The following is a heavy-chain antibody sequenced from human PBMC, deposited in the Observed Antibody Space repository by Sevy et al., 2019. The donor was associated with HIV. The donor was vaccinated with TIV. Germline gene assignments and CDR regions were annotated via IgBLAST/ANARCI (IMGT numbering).Heavy chain of an antibody. V-gene: IGHV4-34*01. J-gene: IGHJ6*02. Sequence: SETLSLTCAVYGGSFSGYYWSWIRQPPGKGLEWIGEINHSGSTNYNPSLKSRVTISVDTSKNQFSLKLSSVTAADTAVYYCARGSPTLIVAKITMTQHSYGDYYYGMDVWGQGTTVTVSS. D-gene: IGHD5-12*01. CDR2: INHSGST. CDR1: GGSFSGYY. CDR3: ARGSPTLIVAKITMTQHSYGDYYYGMDV.